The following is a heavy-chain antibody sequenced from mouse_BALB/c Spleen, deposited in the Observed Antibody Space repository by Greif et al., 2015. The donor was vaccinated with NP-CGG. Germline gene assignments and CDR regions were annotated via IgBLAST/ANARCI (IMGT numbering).Heavy chain of an antibody. J-gene: IGHJ2*01. CDR3: ATNTGSYFDY. D-gene: IGHD4-1*01. Sequence: DVMLVESGGGLVQPGGSRKLSCAASGFTFSSFGMHWVRQAPEKGLEWVAYISSGSSTIYYADTVKGRFTISRDNPKNTLFLQMTSLRSEDSAMYYCATNTGSYFDYWGQGTTLTVSS. CDR1: GFTFSSFG. CDR2: ISSGSSTI. V-gene: IGHV5-17*02.